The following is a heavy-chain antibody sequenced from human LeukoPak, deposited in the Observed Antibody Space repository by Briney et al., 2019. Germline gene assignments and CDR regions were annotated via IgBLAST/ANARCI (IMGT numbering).Heavy chain of an antibody. V-gene: IGHV3-21*01. D-gene: IGHD6-19*01. Sequence: GGSLRLSCAASGFTFSSYSMNWVRQAPGKGLEWVSSISSSSSYIYYADSVKGRFTISRDNAKNSLYLQMNSLRAEDTAVYYCARRGKVGSGCLLGYWGQGTLVTVSS. CDR2: ISSSSSYI. J-gene: IGHJ4*02. CDR3: ARRGKVGSGCLLGY. CDR1: GFTFSSYS.